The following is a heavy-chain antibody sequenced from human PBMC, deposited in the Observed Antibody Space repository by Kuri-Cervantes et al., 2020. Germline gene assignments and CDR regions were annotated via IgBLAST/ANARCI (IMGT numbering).Heavy chain of an antibody. CDR1: GFTFSAYA. CDR3: AKARWLELPTNWFDP. V-gene: IGHV3-23*01. CDR2: MSGSGDST. D-gene: IGHD1-7*01. Sequence: GESLKISCAASGFTFSAYAMNWVRQRPGKGLEWVSAMSGSGDSTYYADSVKGRFTISRDNSKHTLYLQMNSLRAEDTAVYYCAKARWLELPTNWFDPWGQGTLVTVSS. J-gene: IGHJ5*02.